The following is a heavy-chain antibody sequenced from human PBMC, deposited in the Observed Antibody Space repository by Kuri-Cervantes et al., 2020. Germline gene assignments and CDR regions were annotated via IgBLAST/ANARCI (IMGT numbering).Heavy chain of an antibody. CDR2: IYYSGST. D-gene: IGHD3-22*01. CDR3: VRNYYYDSSGYYYEVWWFDP. V-gene: IGHV4-61*08. CDR1: GGSISSGGYY. Sequence: GSLRLSRTVSGGSISSGGYYWSWIRQHPGKGLEWIGYIYYSGSTNYNPSLKSRVTISVDTSKNQFSLKLSSVTAADTAVYYCVRNYYYDSSGYYYEVWWFDPWGQGTLVTVSS. J-gene: IGHJ5*02.